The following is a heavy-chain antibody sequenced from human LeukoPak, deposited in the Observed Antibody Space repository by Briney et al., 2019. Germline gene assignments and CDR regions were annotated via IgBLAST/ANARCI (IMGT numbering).Heavy chain of an antibody. Sequence: GGSLRLSCATSGFTFSNHAMHWVRQATGKGLEWVSAIGTAGDTFYPGSVKGRFAISRENAKNSLSLQMNSLRAEDTAVYYCVRQQTPHGNFDYWGQGTLVTVSS. CDR1: GFTFSNHA. V-gene: IGHV3-13*01. J-gene: IGHJ4*02. CDR3: VRQQTPHGNFDY. D-gene: IGHD1-26*01. CDR2: IGTAGDT.